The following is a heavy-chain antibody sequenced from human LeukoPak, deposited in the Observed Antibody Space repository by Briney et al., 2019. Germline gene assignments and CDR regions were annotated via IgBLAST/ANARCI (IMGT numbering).Heavy chain of an antibody. CDR2: ISSNGGST. CDR3: ASLVTSV. J-gene: IGHJ4*02. V-gene: IGHV3-64*01. D-gene: IGHD2-21*02. Sequence: GGSLRPSCAASGFTFSSYAMHWVRQAPGKGLEYVSAISSNGGSTYYANSVKGRFTISRDNSKNTLYLQMGSLRAEDMAVYYCASLVTSVWGQGTLVTVSS. CDR1: GFTFSSYA.